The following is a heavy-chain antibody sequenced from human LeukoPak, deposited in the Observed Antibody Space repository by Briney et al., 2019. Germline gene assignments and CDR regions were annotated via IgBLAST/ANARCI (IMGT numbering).Heavy chain of an antibody. CDR3: ARSLVGATTGYDY. CDR2: ISYSGST. J-gene: IGHJ4*02. Sequence: SETLSLTCTVSGDSVSSGTYYWSWIRQPPGKGLEWIGFISYSGSTNYNPSLKSRVTISVDTSKNQFSLKLSSVTAADTAVYYCARSLVGATTGYDYWGQGTLVTVSS. CDR1: GDSVSSGTYY. D-gene: IGHD1-26*01. V-gene: IGHV4-61*01.